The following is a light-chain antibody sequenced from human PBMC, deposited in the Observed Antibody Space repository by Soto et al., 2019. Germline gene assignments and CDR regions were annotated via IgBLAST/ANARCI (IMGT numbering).Light chain of an antibody. CDR1: SRDVGGYNY. J-gene: IGLJ1*01. V-gene: IGLV2-14*01. Sequence: QSVLTQPASVSGSPGQSIPISCTGTSRDVGGYNYVSWYQQHPGKAPTLMIYDVRNRPSGVSNRFSGSKSVNTASLTISGLQAEDEADYYCTSSTTISTYVFGTGTKLTVL. CDR2: DVR. CDR3: TSSTTISTYV.